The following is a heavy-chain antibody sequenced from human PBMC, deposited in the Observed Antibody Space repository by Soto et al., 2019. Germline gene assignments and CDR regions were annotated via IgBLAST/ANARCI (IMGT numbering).Heavy chain of an antibody. CDR2: IIPIFGTV. D-gene: IGHD1-1*01. V-gene: IGHV1-69*13. J-gene: IGHJ4*02. Sequence: ASVKVSCKASGGTFSSYAISWVRQAPGQGLEWMGGIIPIFGTVNYAQKFQGRVTITADESTSTAYMELSSLRSEDTAVYYCASGALEMATTYFDYWAREPWSPSPQ. CDR1: GGTFSSYA. CDR3: ASGALEMATTYFDY.